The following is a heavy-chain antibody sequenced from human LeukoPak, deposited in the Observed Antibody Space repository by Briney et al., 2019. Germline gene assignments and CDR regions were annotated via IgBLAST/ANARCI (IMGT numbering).Heavy chain of an antibody. CDR1: GGTFSSYA. CDR3: AKDSGYYYDSSASMVDY. V-gene: IGHV1-69*13. CDR2: IIPIFGTA. D-gene: IGHD3-22*01. J-gene: IGHJ4*02. Sequence: ASVKVSCKASGGTFSSYAISWVRQAPGQGLEWMGGIIPIFGTANYAQKFQGRVTITADESTSTAYMELSSLRSEDTAVYYCAKDSGYYYDSSASMVDYWGQGTLVTVSS.